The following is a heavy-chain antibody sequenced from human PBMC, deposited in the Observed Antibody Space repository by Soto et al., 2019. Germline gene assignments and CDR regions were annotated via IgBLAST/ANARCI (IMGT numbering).Heavy chain of an antibody. D-gene: IGHD5-12*01. CDR2: IIPIFGIP. CDR1: GGTFNNYA. J-gene: IGHJ5*02. V-gene: IGHV1-69*17. CDR3: ARAADGYNYNWFDP. Sequence: QVQLVQSGAEVKKPGSSVKVSCKASGGTFNNYAISWVRQAPGQGLEWMAGIIPIFGIPNYAQKFQGRLTISADKSTSTAYMELVRLTSGDTAVYYCARAADGYNYNWFDPWGQGTLVTVSS.